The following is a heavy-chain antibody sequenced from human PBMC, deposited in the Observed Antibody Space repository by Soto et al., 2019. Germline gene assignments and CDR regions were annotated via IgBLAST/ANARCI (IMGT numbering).Heavy chain of an antibody. J-gene: IGHJ4*02. CDR3: AKVVSVGYYDSSGWTDH. CDR1: GFTFSSYA. CDR2: ISGSGGST. Sequence: PGGSVRLSCAASGFTFSSYAMSWVRQAPGKGLDWVSAISGSGGSTYFADSVKGRFTISRDNSKNTLYLQMNSLRAEDTAIYYCAKVVSVGYYDSSGWTDHWGQGTLVTVSS. D-gene: IGHD3-22*01. V-gene: IGHV3-23*01.